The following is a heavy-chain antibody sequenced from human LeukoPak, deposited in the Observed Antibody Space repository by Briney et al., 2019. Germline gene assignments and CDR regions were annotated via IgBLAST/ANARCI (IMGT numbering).Heavy chain of an antibody. CDR2: IYYSGST. D-gene: IGHD3-3*01. J-gene: IGHJ4*02. V-gene: IGHV4-39*01. CDR3: ARGGGYTTIFAVY. CDR1: GGSISSSSYY. Sequence: KPSETLSLTCTVSGGSISSSSYYWGWIRQPPGKGLEWIGSIYYSGSTYYNPSLKSRVTISVDTSKNQFSLKLSSVTAADTAVYYCARGGGYTTIFAVYWGQGTLVTVSS.